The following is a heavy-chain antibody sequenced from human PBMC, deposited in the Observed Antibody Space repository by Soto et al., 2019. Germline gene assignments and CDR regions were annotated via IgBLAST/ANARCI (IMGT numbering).Heavy chain of an antibody. V-gene: IGHV4-34*01. CDR1: GGSFSGYY. J-gene: IGHJ6*02. CDR2: INHSQNT. CDR3: ARGLIGPPYYYAGMDV. Sequence: AXASLSLTCAVCGGSFSGYYGSWIRQSPGQGLEWIGEINHSQNTNYNPSLKSRVTISLDTSNIQFSLRLRSVTAADTAVYFCARGLIGPPYYYAGMDVCGQRPTVTVSS.